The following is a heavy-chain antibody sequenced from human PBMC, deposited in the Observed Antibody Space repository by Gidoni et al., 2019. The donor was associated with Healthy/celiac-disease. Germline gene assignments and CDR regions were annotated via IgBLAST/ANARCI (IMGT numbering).Heavy chain of an antibody. Sequence: QVQLVESGGGVVQPGRSLRLSCAASGFTFSSYGMHWVRQAPGKGLEWVAIISYDGSYKDYAGSVKGRFTISRDNSKNTLYLQMNSLRAEDTAVYYCAKDESTYYYASGSYPDYWGQGTLVTVSS. CDR2: ISYDGSYK. CDR1: GFTFSSYG. J-gene: IGHJ4*02. D-gene: IGHD3-10*01. CDR3: AKDESTYYYASGSYPDY. V-gene: IGHV3-30*18.